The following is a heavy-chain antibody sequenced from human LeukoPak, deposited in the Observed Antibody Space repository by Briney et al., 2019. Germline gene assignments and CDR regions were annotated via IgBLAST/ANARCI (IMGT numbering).Heavy chain of an antibody. V-gene: IGHV1-2*02. D-gene: IGHD3-9*01. Sequence: GASVKVSCKASGYTFTGYYMHWVRQAPGQGLEWMGWINPNSGGTNYAQKFQGRVTMTWDTSISTAYMELSRLRSDDTAVYYCARDSVMYDILTGYPQYDNWFDPWGQGTLVTVSS. J-gene: IGHJ5*02. CDR2: INPNSGGT. CDR1: GYTFTGYY. CDR3: ARDSVMYDILTGYPQYDNWFDP.